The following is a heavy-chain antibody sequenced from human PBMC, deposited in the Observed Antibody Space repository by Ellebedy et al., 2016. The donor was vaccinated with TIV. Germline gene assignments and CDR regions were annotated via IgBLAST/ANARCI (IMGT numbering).Heavy chain of an antibody. Sequence: SETLSLTCAVYDGSFSGYYWSWIRQAPGKGLEWIGEINHSGSTNYNPSLKSRFTVSVDASRNQFSLKLSSVTAADTAVYYCARYGDYDLFDYWGQGTLVTVSS. J-gene: IGHJ4*02. D-gene: IGHD4-17*01. CDR2: INHSGST. CDR1: DGSFSGYY. CDR3: ARYGDYDLFDY. V-gene: IGHV4-34*10.